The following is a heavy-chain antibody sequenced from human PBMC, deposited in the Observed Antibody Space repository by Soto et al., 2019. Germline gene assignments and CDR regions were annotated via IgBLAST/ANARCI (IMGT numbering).Heavy chain of an antibody. J-gene: IGHJ6*02. CDR3: ASEVNVVGPAATAYYYYGMDV. V-gene: IGHV1-69*13. CDR1: GGTFSSYA. D-gene: IGHD2-2*01. CDR2: IIPIFGTA. Sequence: SVKVSCKASGGTFSSYAISWVRQAPGQGLEWMGGIIPIFGTANYAQKFQGRVTITADESTSTAYMELSSLRSEDTAVYYCASEVNVVGPAATAYYYYGMDVWGQGTTVTVSS.